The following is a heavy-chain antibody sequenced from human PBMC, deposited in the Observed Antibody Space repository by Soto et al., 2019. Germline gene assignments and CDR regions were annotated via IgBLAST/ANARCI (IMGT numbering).Heavy chain of an antibody. V-gene: IGHV3-33*01. CDR1: GFTFSSYG. CDR3: ARDIDWYSNSSGFDN. CDR2: IWYDGSNK. J-gene: IGHJ4*02. Sequence: QVQLVESGGGVVQPGRSLRLSCAASGFTFSSYGMHWVRQAPCKGLEWVAVIWYDGSNKHYADPVKGRFTISRDNSKNPLALQMNSLRAEDTAIYYCARDIDWYSNSSGFDNGGQGTLVAVSS. D-gene: IGHD1-26*01.